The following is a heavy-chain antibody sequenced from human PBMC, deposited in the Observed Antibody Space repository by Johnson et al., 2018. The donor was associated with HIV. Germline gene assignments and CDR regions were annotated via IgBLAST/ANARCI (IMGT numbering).Heavy chain of an antibody. CDR3: ARVGVGGYSADGAFDI. CDR2: ISYDGHIK. V-gene: IGHV3-30*04. D-gene: IGHD2-15*01. CDR1: GFTFKNYA. Sequence: QVQLVESGGGVVQPGRSLRLSCAASGFTFKNYAMHWVRQAPGERLEWVAVISYDGHIKYYADSVKGRFTISRDNSKSTLYLQINSLRAEDAAVFYCARVGVGGYSADGAFDIWGQGTMVTVSS. J-gene: IGHJ3*02.